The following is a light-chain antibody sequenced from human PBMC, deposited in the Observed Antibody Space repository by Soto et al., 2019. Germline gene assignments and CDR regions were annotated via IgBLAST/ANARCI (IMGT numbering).Light chain of an antibody. J-gene: IGKJ1*01. CDR2: TAS. Sequence: DIQMTQSPSSLSASVGDRVTITCRTSQPISDYLNWYQQKPGKAPTLLIYTASNLQSGVPSRFSGSGSGTHFTLTISSLQPEDFATYYCQQHYNTPRTFGQGTKVAIK. CDR3: QQHYNTPRT. CDR1: QPISDY. V-gene: IGKV1-39*01.